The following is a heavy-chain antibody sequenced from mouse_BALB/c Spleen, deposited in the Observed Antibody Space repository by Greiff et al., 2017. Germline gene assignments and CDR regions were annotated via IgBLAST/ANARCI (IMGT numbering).Heavy chain of an antibody. Sequence: VQLQQSGPELVKPGASVKISCKASGYSFTGYFMNWVMQSHGKSLEWIGRINPYNGDTFYNQKFKGKATLTVDKSSSTANMELRSLASEDSAVDYCARSPGYDAMDYWGQGTSVTVSS. CDR2: INPYNGDT. CDR1: GYSFTGYF. CDR3: ARSPGYDAMDY. J-gene: IGHJ4*01. V-gene: IGHV1-20*02.